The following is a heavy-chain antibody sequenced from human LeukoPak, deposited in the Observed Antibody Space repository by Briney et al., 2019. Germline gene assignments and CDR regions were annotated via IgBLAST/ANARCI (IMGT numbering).Heavy chain of an antibody. Sequence: SETLSLTCTVSGGSVSSGSYYWTWIRQPPGKGLEWIGYIYYSGSTNYNPSLKSRVTISVDTSKNQFSLKLSSVTAADTAVYYCARGVEWELLSGWGQGTLITVSS. D-gene: IGHD1-26*01. CDR1: GGSVSSGSYY. CDR3: ARGVEWELLSG. CDR2: IYYSGST. V-gene: IGHV4-61*01. J-gene: IGHJ4*02.